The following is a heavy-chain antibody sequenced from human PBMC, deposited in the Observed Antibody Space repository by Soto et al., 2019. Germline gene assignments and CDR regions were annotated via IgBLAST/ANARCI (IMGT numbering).Heavy chain of an antibody. V-gene: IGHV4-30-2*01. J-gene: IGHJ3*02. CDR3: ARCAGPVPRYAFDI. CDR2: IYHSGST. CDR1: GGSISSGGYS. D-gene: IGHD4-17*01. Sequence: PSETLSLTCAVSGGSISSGGYSWSWIRQPPGKGLEWIGYIYHSGSTYYNPSLKSRVTISVDRSKNQFSLKLSSVTAADTAVYYCARCAGPVPRYAFDIWGQGTMVTVSS.